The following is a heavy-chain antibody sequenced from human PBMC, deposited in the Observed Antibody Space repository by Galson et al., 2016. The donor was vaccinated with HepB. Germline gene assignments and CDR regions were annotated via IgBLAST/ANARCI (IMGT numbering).Heavy chain of an antibody. Sequence: SVKVSCKVSGKTLSELSMHWVRLTPGKGLEWMGGFDPEEIETVYAQKFQGRLIITEDTATDTAYMELSSLGSDDTATYYCAAGPRVGIVAFDIWGQGTPVPVSS. V-gene: IGHV1-24*01. D-gene: IGHD1-26*01. CDR1: GKTLSELS. J-gene: IGHJ3*02. CDR2: FDPEEIET. CDR3: AAGPRVGIVAFDI.